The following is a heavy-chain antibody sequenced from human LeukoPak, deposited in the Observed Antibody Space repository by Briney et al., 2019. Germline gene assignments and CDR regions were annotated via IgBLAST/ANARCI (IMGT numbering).Heavy chain of an antibody. J-gene: IGHJ4*02. CDR3: ARDAKHIVVVTAIRYFDY. CDR2: INLSGGST. D-gene: IGHD2-21*02. Sequence: ASVKVSCKASGYTFTSYYMHWVRQAPGQGLEWMGIINLSGGSTSYAQKFQGRVTMTRDTSTSTVYMELSSLRSEDTAVYYCARDAKHIVVVTAIRYFDYWGQGTLVTVSS. CDR1: GYTFTSYY. V-gene: IGHV1-46*01.